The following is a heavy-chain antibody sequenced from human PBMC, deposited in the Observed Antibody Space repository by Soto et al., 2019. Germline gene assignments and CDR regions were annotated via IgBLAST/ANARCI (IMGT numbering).Heavy chain of an antibody. V-gene: IGHV4-34*01. D-gene: IGHD3-10*01. CDR3: ARGPRGYYYGSGSYYATYYYYYYMDV. CDR2: INHSGST. CDR1: GGSFSGYY. Sequence: SETLSLTCAVYGGSFSGYYWSWIRQPPGKGLEWIGEINHSGSTNYNPSLKSRVTISVDTSKNQFSLKLSSVTAADTAVYYCARGPRGYYYGSGSYYATYYYYYYMDVWGKGTTVTVSS. J-gene: IGHJ6*03.